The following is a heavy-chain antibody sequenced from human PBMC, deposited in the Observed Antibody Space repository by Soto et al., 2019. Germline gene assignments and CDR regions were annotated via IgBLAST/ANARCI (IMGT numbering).Heavy chain of an antibody. V-gene: IGHV1-69*06. CDR3: ASLLSATTRTLHFDY. J-gene: IGHJ4*02. CDR1: GGTFSSHA. Sequence: QVQLVQSGAEVKKPGSSVKVSCKASGGTFSSHAISWVRQAPGQGLEWMGGIIPIFGTANYAQKFQGRVTITADKSTSTAYMELSSLRSEDTAVYYCASLLSATTRTLHFDYWGQGTLVTVSS. CDR2: IIPIFGTA. D-gene: IGHD2-15*01.